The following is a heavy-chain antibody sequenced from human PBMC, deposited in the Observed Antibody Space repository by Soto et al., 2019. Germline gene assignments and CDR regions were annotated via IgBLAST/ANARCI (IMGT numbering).Heavy chain of an antibody. J-gene: IGHJ4*02. Sequence: GGSLRLSCAASGFTFSSYSMNWVRQAPGKGLEWVSYISSSSSTIYYADSVKGRFTISRDNAKNSLYLQMNSLRAEDTAVYYCTQTPAGASDYWGQGTLVTVSS. CDR3: TQTPAGASDY. CDR2: ISSSSSTI. V-gene: IGHV3-48*01. CDR1: GFTFSSYS.